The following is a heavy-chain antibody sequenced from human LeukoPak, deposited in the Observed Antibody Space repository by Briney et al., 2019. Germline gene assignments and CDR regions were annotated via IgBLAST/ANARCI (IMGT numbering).Heavy chain of an antibody. Sequence: ASVKVSCKASGYTFTSYYMHWLRQAPGQGLEWMGIISPTGGSTSYAQKFQGRVTVTRDTSTSTVYMELSSLRSEDTALYYCARDLGQAEYGSSWYRYFQHWGQGTLVTVSS. CDR1: GYTFTSYY. V-gene: IGHV1-46*01. CDR2: ISPTGGST. D-gene: IGHD6-13*01. J-gene: IGHJ1*01. CDR3: ARDLGQAEYGSSWYRYFQH.